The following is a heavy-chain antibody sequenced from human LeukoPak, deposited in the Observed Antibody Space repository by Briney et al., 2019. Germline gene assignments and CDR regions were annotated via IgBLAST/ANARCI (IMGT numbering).Heavy chain of an antibody. Sequence: SETLSLTCTVSGGSISSSSYYWGWIRQPPGKGLEWIGSIYYSGSTNYNPSLKSRVTISVDTSKNQFSLKLSSVTAADTAVYYCASAPTYCSGGSCPTDYWGQGTLVTVSS. CDR2: IYYSGST. D-gene: IGHD2-15*01. CDR1: GGSISSSSYY. CDR3: ASAPTYCSGGSCPTDY. J-gene: IGHJ4*02. V-gene: IGHV4-39*07.